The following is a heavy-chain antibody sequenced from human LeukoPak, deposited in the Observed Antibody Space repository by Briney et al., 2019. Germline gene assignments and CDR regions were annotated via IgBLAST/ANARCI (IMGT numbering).Heavy chain of an antibody. V-gene: IGHV3-23*01. D-gene: IGHD3-22*01. CDR1: GFTFSSYA. Sequence: GGSLRLSCAASGFTFSSYAMSWVRQAPGKGLEWASSISGSGPSTGYADSVKGRFTISRDKSKNTLYLQMNSLKAEDTAVYYCARLPTFYYDSSHYYYDYWGQGTLVTVSS. CDR3: ARLPTFYYDSSHYYYDY. CDR2: ISGSGPST. J-gene: IGHJ4*02.